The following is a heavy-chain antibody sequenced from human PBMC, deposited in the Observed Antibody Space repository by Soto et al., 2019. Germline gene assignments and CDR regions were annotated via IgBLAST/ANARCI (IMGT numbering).Heavy chain of an antibody. CDR1: GGTFSSYA. Sequence: QVQLVQSGAEVKKPGSSVKVSCKASGGTFSSYAISWVRQAPGQGLEWMGGIIPIFGTANYAQKFQGRVTITADKSPSTAYMELSSLRSEDTAVYYCARDLYSSSSSYYYGMDLWGQGTTVTVSS. D-gene: IGHD6-6*01. J-gene: IGHJ6*02. CDR3: ARDLYSSSSSYYYGMDL. CDR2: IIPIFGTA. V-gene: IGHV1-69*06.